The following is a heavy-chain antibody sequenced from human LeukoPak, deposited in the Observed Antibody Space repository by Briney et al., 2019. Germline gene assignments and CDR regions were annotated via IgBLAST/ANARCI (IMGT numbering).Heavy chain of an antibody. CDR2: MNPNSGNT. J-gene: IGHJ5*02. D-gene: IGHD6-6*01. CDR1: GYTFTSYD. V-gene: IGHV1-8*01. Sequence: ASVKVSCKASGYTFTSYDINGVRQATGQGLEWMGWMNPNSGNTGYAQKFQGRVSMTWNTSISTAYMELSSLKSEDTAVYYCAKIGAAARRTPNPRWFDPWGQGTLVTVSS. CDR3: AKIGAAARRTPNPRWFDP.